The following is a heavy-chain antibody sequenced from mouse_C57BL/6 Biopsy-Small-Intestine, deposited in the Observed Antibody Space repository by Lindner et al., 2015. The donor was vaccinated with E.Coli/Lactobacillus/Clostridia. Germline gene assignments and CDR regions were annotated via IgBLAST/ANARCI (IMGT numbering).Heavy chain of an antibody. J-gene: IGHJ2*01. Sequence: VQLQESGAVLVKPGASVKLSCTASGFNIKDYYMHWVKQRTEQGPEWIGKIDPEDGETEYAPKFQGKATLTADTSSNTAYLQLSSLTSEDTAVYYCARYYFGLDYWGQGTTLTVSS. CDR2: IDPEDGET. V-gene: IGHV14-2*01. CDR1: GFNIKDYY. D-gene: IGHD1-1*01. CDR3: ARYYFGLDY.